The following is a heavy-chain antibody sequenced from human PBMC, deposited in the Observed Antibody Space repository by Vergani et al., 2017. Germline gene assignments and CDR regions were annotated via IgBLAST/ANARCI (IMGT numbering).Heavy chain of an antibody. D-gene: IGHD3-16*01. CDR1: GFSLTTRGLA. Sequence: QITLKESGPTLVKPTQTLTLTCTFSGFSLTTRGLAVGWIRQPPGKALEWLAFVFWDDDKRYSPSLRNRVTITRDTSRNQVVLTMTNIDPVDTATYYCTRSPDWGVGHFYNDYWGQGTLVTVSS. J-gene: IGHJ4*02. CDR3: TRSPDWGVGHFYNDY. CDR2: VFWDDDK. V-gene: IGHV2-5*02.